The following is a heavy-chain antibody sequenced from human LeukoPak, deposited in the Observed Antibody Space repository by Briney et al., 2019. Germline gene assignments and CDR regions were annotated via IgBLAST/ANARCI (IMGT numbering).Heavy chain of an antibody. J-gene: IGHJ4*02. CDR2: IRSKAYGGTT. D-gene: IGHD1-26*01. CDR1: GFSFSSYS. CDR3: ASRSGRQWLPYFDY. Sequence: GGSLRLSCAASGFSFSSYSMNWVRQAPGKGLGWVGFIRSKAYGGTTEYAASVKGRFTISRDDSKSIAYLQMNSLKTEDTAVYHCASRSGRQWLPYFDYWGQGTLVTVSS. V-gene: IGHV3-49*04.